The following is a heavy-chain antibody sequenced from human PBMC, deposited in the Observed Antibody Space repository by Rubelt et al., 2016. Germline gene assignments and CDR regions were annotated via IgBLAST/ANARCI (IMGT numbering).Heavy chain of an antibody. Sequence: QVQLQQWGAGLLKPSETLSLTCAVYGGSFSGYYWSWIRQPPGKGLEWIGEINHSGRTNYNPSPRIRATISVESSKNHVSRKLSSVTAADTAGYYGARRDSDYEPSRLPFDYWGQGTLVTVSS. CDR2: INHSGRT. CDR1: GGSFSGYY. CDR3: ARRDSDYEPSRLPFDY. V-gene: IGHV4-34*01. D-gene: IGHD5-12*01. J-gene: IGHJ4*02.